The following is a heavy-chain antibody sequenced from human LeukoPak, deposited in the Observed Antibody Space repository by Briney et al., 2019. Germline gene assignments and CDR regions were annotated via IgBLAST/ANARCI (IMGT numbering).Heavy chain of an antibody. D-gene: IGHD6-13*01. CDR1: GFTFGSYA. CDR2: ISSSGGST. CDR3: AKDGKKYGSTWDFDY. Sequence: PGGSLRLSCAASGFTFGSYAMIWVRQAPGKGLEWVPHISSSGGSTYYADSVKGRFTISRVNSKNTLYLQMNSLRAEDTAVYYCAKDGKKYGSTWDFDYWGQGTLVTVSS. V-gene: IGHV3-23*01. J-gene: IGHJ4*02.